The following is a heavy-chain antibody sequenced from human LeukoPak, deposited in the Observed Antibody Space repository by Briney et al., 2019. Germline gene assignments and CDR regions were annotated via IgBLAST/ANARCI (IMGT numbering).Heavy chain of an antibody. CDR1: GYIFTNYY. D-gene: IGHD3-22*01. CDR2: INPNNGGT. Sequence: ASVKVSCRASGYIFTNYYIHWVRQAPGQGLEWMGWINPNNGGTNYGQKFQGRVTMTWDTSISTAYMELSRLTSDDAAVYFCGRGSEGGKWLDYWGQGALVTVSS. J-gene: IGHJ4*02. V-gene: IGHV1-2*02. CDR3: GRGSEGGKWLDY.